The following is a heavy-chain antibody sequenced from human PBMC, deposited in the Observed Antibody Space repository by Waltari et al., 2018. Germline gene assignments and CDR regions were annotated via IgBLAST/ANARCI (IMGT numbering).Heavy chain of an antibody. CDR2: IYYDGIS. Sequence: QVRLQESGPRLVEPSETLSLTCSVSSYSVSSSYYWGWVRPSPGKGLEWLATIYYDGISHTNPSLKSRLIISMDTSKKQLSLKLNSVTAADTAVYYCTSAHAGGREWLSPFDYWGQGTLVTVSS. CDR1: SYSVSSSYY. V-gene: IGHV4-38-2*02. CDR3: TSAHAGGREWLSPFDY. J-gene: IGHJ4*02. D-gene: IGHD3-3*01.